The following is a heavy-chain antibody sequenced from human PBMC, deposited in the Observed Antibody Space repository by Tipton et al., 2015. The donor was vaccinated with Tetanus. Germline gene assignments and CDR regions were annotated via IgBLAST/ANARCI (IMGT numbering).Heavy chain of an antibody. J-gene: IGHJ6*03. CDR2: VHYSGRT. V-gene: IGHV4-59*08. Sequence: TLSLTCSVSGGSISSYYWTWIRQPPGRGLEWIGLVHYSGRTNYSPSLRSRVSLSVDTSKNQFSLKLNSMTAADTAVYYCARVGYYYYYMDVWGKGTTVTVSS. CDR3: ARVGYYYYYMDV. CDR1: GGSISSYY. D-gene: IGHD3-22*01.